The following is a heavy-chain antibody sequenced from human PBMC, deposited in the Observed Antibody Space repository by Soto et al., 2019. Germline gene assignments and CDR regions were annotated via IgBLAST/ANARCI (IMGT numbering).Heavy chain of an antibody. CDR3: AKDDGGSYYYGMDV. D-gene: IGHD3-16*01. V-gene: IGHV3-30*18. CDR2: ISYDGSNK. J-gene: IGHJ6*02. Sequence: QVQLVESGGGVVQPGRSLRLSCAASGFTFSSYGMHWVRQAPGKGLEWVAVISYDGSNKYYADSVKGRFTISRDNSKNTLDLQMNSLRAEDTAVYYCAKDDGGSYYYGMDVWGQGTTVTVSS. CDR1: GFTFSSYG.